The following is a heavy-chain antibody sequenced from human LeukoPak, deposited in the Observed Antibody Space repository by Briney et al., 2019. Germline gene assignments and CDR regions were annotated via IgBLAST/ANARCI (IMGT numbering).Heavy chain of an antibody. D-gene: IGHD3-10*01. CDR3: ARYSAGSGMDY. CDR2: IYPGDSDT. Sequence: GESLKISCKGSGFTFTSYWIAWVRQLPGKGLEWMGIIYPGDSDTRYSPSFQGQVTISADRSITTAYLQWSSLKASDTAMYYCARYSAGSGMDYWGQGTLVTVSS. J-gene: IGHJ4*02. V-gene: IGHV5-51*01. CDR1: GFTFTSYW.